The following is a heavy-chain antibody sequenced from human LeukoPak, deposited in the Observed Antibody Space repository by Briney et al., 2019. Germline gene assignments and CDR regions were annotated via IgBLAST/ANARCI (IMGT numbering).Heavy chain of an antibody. Sequence: GGSLRLSCAASGFTFSSYGMHWVRQAPGKGLEWVAVISYDGSNKYYADSVKGRFTISRDNSKNTLYLQMNSLRAEDTAVYYCAKRGIIVLDNNDAFDIWGQGTMVTVSS. CDR2: ISYDGSNK. CDR3: AKRGIIVLDNNDAFDI. J-gene: IGHJ3*02. V-gene: IGHV3-30*18. D-gene: IGHD3-10*01. CDR1: GFTFSSYG.